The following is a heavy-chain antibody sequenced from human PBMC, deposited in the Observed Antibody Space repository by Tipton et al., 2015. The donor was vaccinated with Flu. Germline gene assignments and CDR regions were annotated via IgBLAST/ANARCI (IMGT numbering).Heavy chain of an antibody. Sequence: TLSLTCAVYGGSFSGYYWSWIRQPPGKGLEWIGEITHSGGTNYNPSLKSRVTISGDTSRNQFSLTLSSVTAADTAVFYCARYPESNYHWFGPWAREPWSPSPQ. D-gene: IGHD4-11*01. J-gene: IGHJ5*02. V-gene: IGHV4-34*01. CDR1: GGSFSGYY. CDR3: ARYPESNYHWFGP. CDR2: ITHSGGT.